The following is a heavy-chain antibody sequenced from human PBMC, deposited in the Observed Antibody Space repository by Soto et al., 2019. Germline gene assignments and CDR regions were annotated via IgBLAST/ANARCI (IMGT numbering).Heavy chain of an antibody. CDR2: IYYSGGT. J-gene: IGHJ3*02. CDR1: GGSISISSYY. Sequence: QLQVQESGPGLVKPSETLSLTCTVSGGSISISSYYWGWIRQPPGKGVEWIGSIYYSGGTYYNPTLKSRVTISVETSQSQFGLKLSSVTAATTGVYYCALEIGCGCSHSDAFDIWGQGTMVTVSS. CDR3: ALEIGCGCSHSDAFDI. D-gene: IGHD2-15*01. V-gene: IGHV4-39*01.